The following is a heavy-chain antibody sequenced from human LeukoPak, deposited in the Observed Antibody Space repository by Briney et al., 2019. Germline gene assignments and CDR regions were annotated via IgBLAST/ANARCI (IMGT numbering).Heavy chain of an antibody. CDR2: TSWNSGSI. Sequence: PGRSLRLSCAASGFTFDDYAMHWVRQAPGKGLEWVSGTSWNSGSIGYADSVKGRFTISRDNSKNTLYLQMNSLRAEDTAVYYCARGIYGDYVAGNWFDPWGQGTLVTVSS. V-gene: IGHV3-9*01. CDR1: GFTFDDYA. J-gene: IGHJ5*02. CDR3: ARGIYGDYVAGNWFDP. D-gene: IGHD4-17*01.